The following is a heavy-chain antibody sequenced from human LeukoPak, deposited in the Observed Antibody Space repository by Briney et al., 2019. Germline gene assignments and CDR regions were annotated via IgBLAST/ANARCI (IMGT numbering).Heavy chain of an antibody. CDR3: AIDRSSSFDS. CDR1: GFTFSSYS. CDR2: ISSSSSYI. J-gene: IGHJ4*02. Sequence: GGSLRLSCAASGFTFSSYSMNWVRQTPGKGLEWVSSISSSSSYIYYADSVKGRFTISSDNAKNSLYLQMNSLRAEDTAVYYCAIDRSSSFDSSGQGTLVTVSS. D-gene: IGHD2-15*01. V-gene: IGHV3-21*01.